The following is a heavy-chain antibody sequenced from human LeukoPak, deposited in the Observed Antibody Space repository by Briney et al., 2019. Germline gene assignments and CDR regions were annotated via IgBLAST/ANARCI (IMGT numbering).Heavy chain of an antibody. V-gene: IGHV4-61*02. D-gene: IGHD2-21*01. CDR1: GGSISSATYY. CDR3: AREVRDYYYYYMDV. Sequence: SETLSLTCTVSGGSISSATYYWSWIRQPAGKGLEWIGRIYTSGSTNYNPSLKSRVTISVDTSKNQFSLKLSSVTAADTAVYYCAREVRDYYYYYMDVWGKGTTVTISS. CDR2: IYTSGST. J-gene: IGHJ6*03.